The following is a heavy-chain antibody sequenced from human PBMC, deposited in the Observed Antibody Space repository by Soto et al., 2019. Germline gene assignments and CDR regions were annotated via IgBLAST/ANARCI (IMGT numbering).Heavy chain of an antibody. CDR2: IWYDGSNK. V-gene: IGHV3-33*01. CDR3: ARDCAGYSSGWYQRGGFDY. CDR1: EFTFSSYG. Sequence: QVQLVESGGGVVQPGRSLRLSCAASEFTFSSYGMHWVRQAPGKGLERVAVIWYDGSNKYYADSVKGRFTISRDNSKNTLHLQMNSLRAEDTALYYCARDCAGYSSGWYQRGGFDYWGQGTLVTVSS. J-gene: IGHJ4*02. D-gene: IGHD6-19*01.